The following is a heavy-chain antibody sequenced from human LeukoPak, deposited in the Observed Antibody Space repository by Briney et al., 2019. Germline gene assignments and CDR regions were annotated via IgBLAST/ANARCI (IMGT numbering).Heavy chain of an antibody. CDR2: TWYDGTNK. CDR1: GFTFSSYV. Sequence: PGLSLRLSCAASGFTFSSYVMHWVRQAPGKGLEWVAVTWYDGTNKYFADSVRGRFSISRDNSKNTLYLQMNSLRAEDTAVYYCARGDRSSWFNSDYWGQGTLVTVSS. J-gene: IGHJ4*02. CDR3: ARGDRSSWFNSDY. D-gene: IGHD6-13*01. V-gene: IGHV3-33*01.